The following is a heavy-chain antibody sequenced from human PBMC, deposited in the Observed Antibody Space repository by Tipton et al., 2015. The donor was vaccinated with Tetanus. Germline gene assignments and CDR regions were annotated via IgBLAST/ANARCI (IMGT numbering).Heavy chain of an antibody. J-gene: IGHJ4*02. CDR2: IYYSGNT. Sequence: LRLSCTVSGGSISPFYWNWIRQSPGKGLEWIGYIYYSGNTNYNPSLKSRVTMSVDTSKNQFSLKLNSVTAADTAVYYCARATNWFGRDFDYWGQGTLVTVSS. D-gene: IGHD3-10*01. CDR3: ARATNWFGRDFDY. V-gene: IGHV4-59*01. CDR1: GGSISPFY.